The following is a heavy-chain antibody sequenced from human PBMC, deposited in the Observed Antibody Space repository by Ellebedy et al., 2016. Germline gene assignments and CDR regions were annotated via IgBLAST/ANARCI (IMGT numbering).Heavy chain of an antibody. CDR2: ISAYNGNT. CDR1: GYTFTSYG. CDR3: AAVSGSYLGGYYFDY. J-gene: IGHJ4*02. Sequence: ASVKVSXXASGYTFTSYGISWVRQAPGQGLEWMGWISAYNGNTNYAQKLQGRVTMTTDTSTSTAYMELRSLRSDDTAVYYCAAVSGSYLGGYYFDYWGQGTLVTVSS. V-gene: IGHV1-18*01. D-gene: IGHD1-26*01.